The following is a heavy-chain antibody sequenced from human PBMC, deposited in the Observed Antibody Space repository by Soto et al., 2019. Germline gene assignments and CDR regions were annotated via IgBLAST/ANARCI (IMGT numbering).Heavy chain of an antibody. CDR1: GYTFTTYG. D-gene: IGHD6-13*01. J-gene: IGHJ4*02. CDR2: ISPYNGNT. CDR3: ARVSATGRPFDY. Sequence: QVQLVQSGAEVKIPGASVKVSCKASGYTFTTYGISWVRQAPGQGLEWMGWISPYNGNTIYAQRFQGRVSMTTDTSTTTAYMELRSLRVDDTAMYYCARVSATGRPFDYWGQGTLVTVSS. V-gene: IGHV1-18*04.